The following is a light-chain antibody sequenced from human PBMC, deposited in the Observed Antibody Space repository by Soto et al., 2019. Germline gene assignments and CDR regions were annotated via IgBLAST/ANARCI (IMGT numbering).Light chain of an antibody. V-gene: IGKV3-20*01. CDR3: QQHGTT. CDR1: QSVSNSD. Sequence: EIVLTQSPGTLSLSPGERATLSCRASQSVSNSDLAWYQQKPGQAPRLLIYGTSTRATGIPDRFSGSGSGTDFTLTIIRLELEDIAVYYCQQHGTTFGQGTKVQIK. CDR2: GTS. J-gene: IGKJ1*01.